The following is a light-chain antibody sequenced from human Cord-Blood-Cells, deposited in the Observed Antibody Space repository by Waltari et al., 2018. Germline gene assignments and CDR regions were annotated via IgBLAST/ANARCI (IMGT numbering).Light chain of an antibody. V-gene: IGLV1-47*01. Sequence: QSVLTQPPSASGTPGQRVTISCSGSSSNIGSNYVYWYQQLPGTAPKLLIYRNNQRPSGVPDRFSGSKSGTSASLAISGLRSEDVADYYCAAWDDILSGWVFGGGTKLTVL. CDR3: AAWDDILSGWV. CDR1: SSNIGSNY. J-gene: IGLJ3*02. CDR2: RNN.